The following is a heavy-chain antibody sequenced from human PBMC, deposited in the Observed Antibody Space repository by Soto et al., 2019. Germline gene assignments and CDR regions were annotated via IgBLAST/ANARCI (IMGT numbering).Heavy chain of an antibody. J-gene: IGHJ3*02. D-gene: IGHD2-2*01. CDR3: ARDYEEVSCSSSCYEYNAFDI. CDR1: GYTFTSYG. V-gene: IGHV1-18*01. CDR2: ISAYNGNT. Sequence: EASVKVSCKASGYTFTSYGISWVRQAPGQVLEWMGWISAYNGNTNYAQKLQGRVTMTTDTSTSTAYMELRSLRSDDTAVYYCARDYEEVSCSSSCYEYNAFDIWGQGTMVTVSS.